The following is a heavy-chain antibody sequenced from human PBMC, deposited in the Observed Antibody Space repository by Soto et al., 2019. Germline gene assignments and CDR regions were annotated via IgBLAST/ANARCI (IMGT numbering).Heavy chain of an antibody. CDR3: ARVEYYYGSGRKIDP. J-gene: IGHJ5*02. Sequence: SETLSLTCAVYGGSFSGYYWSWIRQPPGKGLEWIGEINHSGSTNYNPSLKSRVTISVDTSKNQFSLKLSSATAADTAVYYCARVEYYYGSGRKIDPWGQGTLVTVSS. D-gene: IGHD3-10*01. CDR2: INHSGST. CDR1: GGSFSGYY. V-gene: IGHV4-34*01.